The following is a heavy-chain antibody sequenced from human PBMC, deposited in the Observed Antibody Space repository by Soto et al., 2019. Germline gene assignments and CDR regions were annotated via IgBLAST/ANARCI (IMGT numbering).Heavy chain of an antibody. J-gene: IGHJ4*02. CDR2: ISSSSSTI. Sequence: GGSLRLSCAASGFTFSSYSMNWVRQAPGKGLEWVSYISSSSSTIYYADSVKGRFTISRDNAKNSLYPQMNSLRAEDTAVYYCARSERAYCSGGSCYPSDFDYWGQGTLVTVSS. D-gene: IGHD2-15*01. CDR3: ARSERAYCSGGSCYPSDFDY. CDR1: GFTFSSYS. V-gene: IGHV3-48*01.